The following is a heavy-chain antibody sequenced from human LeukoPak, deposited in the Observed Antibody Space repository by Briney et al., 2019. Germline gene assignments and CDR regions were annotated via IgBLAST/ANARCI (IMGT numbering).Heavy chain of an antibody. CDR2: INPSSGGT. Sequence: ASVKVSCKASGYTFTRHYMNWVRQAPGQGLEWMGKINPSSGGTGYAQKFQGRVTMTRDTSTSTVYMELTNLRSEDTAVYYCARAEDTAMVRHAFDIWGQGTMVTVSS. D-gene: IGHD5-18*01. V-gene: IGHV1-46*01. CDR3: ARAEDTAMVRHAFDI. J-gene: IGHJ3*02. CDR1: GYTFTRHY.